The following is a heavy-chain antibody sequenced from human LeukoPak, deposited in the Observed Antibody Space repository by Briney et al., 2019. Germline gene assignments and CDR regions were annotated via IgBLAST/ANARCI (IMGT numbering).Heavy chain of an antibody. CDR1: GFTFNTYS. CDR3: ARHGWGADIAVAANWFDP. J-gene: IGHJ5*02. Sequence: GKPLKTSCKASGFTFNTYSIAWVRQMPGKGLQWMGNIHPADSDTKYSPSFQGQVTISVDKSLTTAYLQWSSLRASDTAMYYCARHGWGADIAVAANWFDPWGQGTLVSVSS. CDR2: IHPADSDT. D-gene: IGHD6-19*01. V-gene: IGHV5-51*01.